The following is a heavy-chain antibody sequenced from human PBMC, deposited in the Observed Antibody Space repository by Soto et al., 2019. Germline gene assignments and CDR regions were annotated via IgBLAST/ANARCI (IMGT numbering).Heavy chain of an antibody. CDR2: ISSSSSTI. J-gene: IGHJ5*02. CDR3: ARVGQQLARGVTGPDP. CDR1: GFTFSSYS. V-gene: IGHV3-48*02. D-gene: IGHD6-13*01. Sequence: EVQLVESGGGLVQPGGSLRLSCAASGFTFSSYSMNWVRQAPGKGLEWVSNISSSSSTIYYADSVKGRFTISRDNAKNSLYLQMNSLRDEDTAVYYCARVGQQLARGVTGPDPWGQGTLVTVSS.